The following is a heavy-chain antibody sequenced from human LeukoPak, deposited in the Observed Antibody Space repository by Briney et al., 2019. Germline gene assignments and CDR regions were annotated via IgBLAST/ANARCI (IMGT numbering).Heavy chain of an antibody. J-gene: IGHJ4*02. CDR1: GGSISSRSYY. CDR2: ILYSGST. D-gene: IGHD6-19*01. V-gene: IGHV4-39*02. CDR3: ARDAGYSSGWDY. Sequence: SETLSLTCTVSGGSISSRSYYWGWIRQPPGKGLEWIGSILYSGSTYYNPSLKSRVTISVDTSKNQFSLRLSSVTAADTAFYYCARDAGYSSGWDYWGQGTLVTVSS.